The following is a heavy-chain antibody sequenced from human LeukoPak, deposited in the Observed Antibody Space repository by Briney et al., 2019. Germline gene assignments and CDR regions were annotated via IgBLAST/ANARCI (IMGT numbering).Heavy chain of an antibody. D-gene: IGHD4-17*01. CDR3: ARAHGDYEDY. CDR1: GGSISSGGYS. V-gene: IGHV4-30-2*01. CDR2: IYHSGST. J-gene: IGHJ4*02. Sequence: PSETLSLTCAVSGGSISSGGYSWSWIRQPPGKGLECIGYIYHSGSTYYNPSLKSRVTISVDRSKNQFSLKLSSVTAADTAVYYCARAHGDYEDYWGQGTLVTVSS.